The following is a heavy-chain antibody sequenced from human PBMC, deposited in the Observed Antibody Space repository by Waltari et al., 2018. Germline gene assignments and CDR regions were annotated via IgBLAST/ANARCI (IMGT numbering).Heavy chain of an antibody. CDR2: IYYSGST. CDR1: GGSISSHY. Sequence: QVQLQESGPGLVKPSETLSLTCTVSGGSISSHYWRWIRQPPGKGLEWIGYIYYSGSTNYNPSLKSRVTISVDTSKNQFSLKLSSVTAADTAVYYCARGWSYSAFDIWGQGTMVTVSS. D-gene: IGHD1-26*01. CDR3: ARGWSYSAFDI. J-gene: IGHJ3*02. V-gene: IGHV4-59*11.